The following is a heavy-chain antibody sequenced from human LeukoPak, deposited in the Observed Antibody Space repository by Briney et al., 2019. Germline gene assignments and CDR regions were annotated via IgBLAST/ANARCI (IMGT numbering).Heavy chain of an antibody. Sequence: SETLSLTCTVSGGSISSYYWSWIRQPPGKGLEWIGYIYYSGSTNYNPSLKSRVTISVDTSQNQFSLKLSSVTAADTAVYYCARGNYDILTGSGYYFDYWGQGTLVTVSS. CDR1: GGSISSYY. J-gene: IGHJ4*02. CDR2: IYYSGST. D-gene: IGHD3-9*01. CDR3: ARGNYDILTGSGYYFDY. V-gene: IGHV4-59*12.